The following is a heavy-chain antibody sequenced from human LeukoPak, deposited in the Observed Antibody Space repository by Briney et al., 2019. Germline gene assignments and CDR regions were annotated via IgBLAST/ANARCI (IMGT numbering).Heavy chain of an antibody. V-gene: IGHV3-21*01. Sequence: GGSLRLSCEATGFTFSSYSMNWVRQAPGKGLEWVSSXXSISSYIYYADSVKGRFTVSRDNAKNSLYLQMDSLRAEDTAVYYCARDPSVTYYPRVSGALDIWGQGTMVTVSS. J-gene: IGHJ3*02. CDR3: ARDPSVTYYPRVSGALDI. CDR1: GFTFSSYS. D-gene: IGHD1-26*01. CDR2: XXSISSYI.